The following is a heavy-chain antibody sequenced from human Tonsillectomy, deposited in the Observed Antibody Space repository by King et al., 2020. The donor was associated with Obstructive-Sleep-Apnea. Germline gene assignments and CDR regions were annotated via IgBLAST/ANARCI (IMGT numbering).Heavy chain of an antibody. CDR3: AKALGAYSSSLYLGC. CDR1: GFTFDDYA. CDR2: ISWNSGSI. Sequence: VQLVESGGGLVQPGRSLRLSCAASGFTFDDYAMHWVRQAPGKGLEWVAGISWNSGSIGYADSVKGRFTISRDNAKNSLYLQMNSLRPEDTALYYCAKALGAYSSSLYLGCWGQGTLVTVSS. D-gene: IGHD6-13*01. V-gene: IGHV3-9*01. J-gene: IGHJ4*02.